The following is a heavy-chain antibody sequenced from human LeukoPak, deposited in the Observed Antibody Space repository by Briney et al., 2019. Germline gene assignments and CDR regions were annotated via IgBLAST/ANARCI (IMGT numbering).Heavy chain of an antibody. Sequence: SETLSLTCTVSGGSINNYYWSWVRQSPGAGLEWLAYIYYTGSTNYNPSLKTRLTISVDTSKNQFSLRLNSVTAADTAVYYCARLSQYYDSPTHYLDYWGQGILVTVSS. V-gene: IGHV4-59*08. D-gene: IGHD2/OR15-2a*01. CDR3: ARLSQYYDSPTHYLDY. J-gene: IGHJ4*02. CDR1: GGSINNYY. CDR2: IYYTGST.